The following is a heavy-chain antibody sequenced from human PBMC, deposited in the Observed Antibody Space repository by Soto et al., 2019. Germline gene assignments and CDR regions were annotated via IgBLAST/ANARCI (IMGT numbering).Heavy chain of an antibody. CDR3: ARGEQLVPYYFDY. V-gene: IGHV4-59*12. D-gene: IGHD6-13*01. CDR2: IYYSGRT. CDR1: GGSISNYY. Sequence: PSETLSLTCTVSGGSISNYYWSWIRQHPGQGLEWTGNIYYSGRTNYNPSLKSRVTISVDTSKNQLSLKLSSVTAADTAVYYCARGEQLVPYYFDYWGQGTLVTVSS. J-gene: IGHJ4*02.